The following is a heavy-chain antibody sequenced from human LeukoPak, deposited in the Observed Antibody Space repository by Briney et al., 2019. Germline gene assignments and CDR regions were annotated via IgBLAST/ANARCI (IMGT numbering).Heavy chain of an antibody. CDR1: GYTFTSYG. D-gene: IGHD3-22*01. Sequence: ASVTVSCRASGYTFTSYGISWVRQAPGQGLEWMGWISAYNGNTNYAQKLQGRVTMTTDTSTSTAYMELRSLRSDDTAVYYCARESMNYYDSSGGDYWGQGTLVTVSS. V-gene: IGHV1-18*01. J-gene: IGHJ4*02. CDR2: ISAYNGNT. CDR3: ARESMNYYDSSGGDY.